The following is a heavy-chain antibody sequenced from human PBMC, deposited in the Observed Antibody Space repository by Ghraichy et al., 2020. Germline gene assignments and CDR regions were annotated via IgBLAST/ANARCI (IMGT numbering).Heavy chain of an antibody. V-gene: IGHV1-18*01. J-gene: IGHJ4*02. CDR2: ISAYNGNT. Sequence: ASVKVSCKASGYTFTSSGISWVRQAPGQGLEWMGWISAYNGNTNYAQNLQGRVPMTTDTSTSTAYMELRSLRSDDTAVYYCARGGYSGYDYPGYYFDYWGQGTLVTVSS. CDR3: ARGGYSGYDYPGYYFDY. CDR1: GYTFTSSG. D-gene: IGHD5-12*01.